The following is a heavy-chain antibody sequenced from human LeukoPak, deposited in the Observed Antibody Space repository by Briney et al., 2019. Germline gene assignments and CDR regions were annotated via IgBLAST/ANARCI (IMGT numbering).Heavy chain of an antibody. J-gene: IGHJ4*02. Sequence: GGSLRLSCAACGFTFRSYWMSWVRQAPGKGLEWVANIKQDGSEKYYVDSVKGRLTISRDDAKNSLYLQMNSLRAEDTAVYYCARDRAGSLRFKYWGQGTLVTVSS. CDR3: ARDRAGSLRFKY. CDR1: GFTFRSYW. D-gene: IGHD2-15*01. V-gene: IGHV3-7*01. CDR2: IKQDGSEK.